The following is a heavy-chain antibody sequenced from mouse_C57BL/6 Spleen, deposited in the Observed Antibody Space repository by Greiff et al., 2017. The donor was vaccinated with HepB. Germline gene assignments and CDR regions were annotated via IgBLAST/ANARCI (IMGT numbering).Heavy chain of an antibody. V-gene: IGHV1-5*01. Sequence: VQLKQSGTVLARPGASVKMSCKTSGYTFTSYWMHWVKQRPGQGLEWIGAIYPGNSDTSYNQKFKGKAKLTAVTSASTAYMELSSLTNEDSAVYYCTSSYYYGSSYEFAYWGQGTLVTVSA. J-gene: IGHJ3*01. CDR2: IYPGNSDT. CDR3: TSSYYYGSSYEFAY. CDR1: GYTFTSYW. D-gene: IGHD1-1*01.